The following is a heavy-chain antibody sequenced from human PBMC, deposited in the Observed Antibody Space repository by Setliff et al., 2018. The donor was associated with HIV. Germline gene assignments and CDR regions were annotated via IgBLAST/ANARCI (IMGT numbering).Heavy chain of an antibody. CDR2: ISWNSEQ. V-gene: IGHV3-9*01. CDR1: GFIFDDYA. Sequence: PGGSLRLSCAASGFIFDDYAMHWVRQPPGKGLEWVSGISWNSEQFYVDSLRGRFTISRDNAKNSVYLQVNNLKAEDTAVYYCTTGWLAWLWGQGTLVTVSS. CDR3: TTGWLAWL. D-gene: IGHD6-19*01. J-gene: IGHJ4*02.